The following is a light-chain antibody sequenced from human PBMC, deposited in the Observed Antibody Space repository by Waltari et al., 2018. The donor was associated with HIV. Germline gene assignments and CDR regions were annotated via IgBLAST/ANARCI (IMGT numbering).Light chain of an antibody. CDR1: SNAVGNYNL. J-gene: IGLJ2*01. V-gene: IGLV2-23*02. CDR3: CSYERSRIMV. CDR2: EVN. Sequence: QSALTQPASVSACPGQSITLSCTGTSNAVGNYNLVSWYQQHTGKVPKLIIYEVNKRPSGASDRFSGSKSGYTASLTISGLQAEDEADYYCCSYERSRIMVVGGGTKLTVL.